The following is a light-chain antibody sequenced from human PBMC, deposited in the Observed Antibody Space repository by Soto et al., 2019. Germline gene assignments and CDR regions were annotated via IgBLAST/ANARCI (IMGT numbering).Light chain of an antibody. CDR1: QSVRNH. Sequence: EIVLTQSPATLSLSPGEGATLSCRTSQSVRNHLVWYQQKPGQAPRLLIYETSIRAAGTPARFRGSGSGTDFTLTISSLEPEDFPVYYCQHRAIWPITFGGGTKVEFK. J-gene: IGKJ4*01. CDR2: ETS. CDR3: QHRAIWPIT. V-gene: IGKV3-11*01.